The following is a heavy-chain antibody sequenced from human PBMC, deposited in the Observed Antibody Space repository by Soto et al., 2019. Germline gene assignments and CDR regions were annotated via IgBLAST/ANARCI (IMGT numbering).Heavy chain of an antibody. CDR1: GFTFSNYW. J-gene: IGHJ2*01. V-gene: IGHV3-74*01. CDR2: INSDGSST. CDR3: AARPSVAGMNWYFAL. Sequence: EVQLVESGGGLVQPGGSLRLSCAASGFTFSNYWMHWVRQAPGKGLVWVSRINSDGSSTSYADSVKGRFTTSRDNAKNTLYLQMNSLRVEDTAVYYRAARPSVAGMNWYFALWGRGTLVTVSS. D-gene: IGHD6-19*01.